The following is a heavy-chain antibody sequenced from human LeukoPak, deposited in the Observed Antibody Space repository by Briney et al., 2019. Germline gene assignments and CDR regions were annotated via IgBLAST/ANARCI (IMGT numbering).Heavy chain of an antibody. D-gene: IGHD6-19*01. CDR1: GYTFTGYY. J-gene: IGHJ4*02. CDR2: INPNSGGT. CDR3: ARGGWGSGWYFY. Sequence: ASVKVSCXASGYTFTGYYMHWVRQAPGQGIEWMGWINPNSGGTNYAQKFQGRVTMTRDTSISTAYMELSRLRSDDTAVYYCARGGWGSGWYFYWGQGTLVTVSS. V-gene: IGHV1-2*02.